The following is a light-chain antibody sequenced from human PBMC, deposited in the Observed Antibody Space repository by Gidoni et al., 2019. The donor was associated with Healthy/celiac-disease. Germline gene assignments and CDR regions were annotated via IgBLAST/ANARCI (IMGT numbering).Light chain of an antibody. CDR2: GAS. Sequence: EILMTQSPAPLSVSPGESATLSCRASHSVSSNLAWYQQKPGQAPRLLIYGASNRATGIPARFSGSGSGTEFTLTISSLQSEDFAVYYCQQYNNWPRTFGQGTKVEIK. CDR3: QQYNNWPRT. V-gene: IGKV3D-15*01. J-gene: IGKJ1*01. CDR1: HSVSSN.